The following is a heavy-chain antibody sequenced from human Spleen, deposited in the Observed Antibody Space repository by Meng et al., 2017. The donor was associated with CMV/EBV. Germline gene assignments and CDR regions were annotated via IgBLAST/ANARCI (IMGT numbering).Heavy chain of an antibody. CDR2: ISYSGRT. V-gene: IGHV4-59*13. J-gene: IGHJ5*02. Sequence: SETLSLTCTVSGGSINSYYWSWIRQSAGKGLEWIGYISYSGRTNYNPSLKRRVAMSVDASKNQFSLNLTSVTAADTAVYYCARDLNRGAAYFGWFDPWGQGTLVTVSS. CDR3: ARDLNRGAAYFGWFDP. CDR1: GGSINSYY. D-gene: IGHD2/OR15-2a*01.